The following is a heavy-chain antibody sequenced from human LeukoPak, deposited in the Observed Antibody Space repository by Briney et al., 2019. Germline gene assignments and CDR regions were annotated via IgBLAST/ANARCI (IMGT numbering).Heavy chain of an antibody. CDR2: LYHSGST. V-gene: IGHV4-38-2*02. Sequence: SETLSLTCTVSGYSISNAYYWGWIRQPPGKGLEWIGSLYHSGSTSYNPSLKSRVTISIDTSKNQIFLKLRSTTAADTAHYYCARAEINDYNRCWGQGILVIVSS. CDR3: ARAEINDYNRC. J-gene: IGHJ4*02. CDR1: GYSISNAYY. D-gene: IGHD4-11*01.